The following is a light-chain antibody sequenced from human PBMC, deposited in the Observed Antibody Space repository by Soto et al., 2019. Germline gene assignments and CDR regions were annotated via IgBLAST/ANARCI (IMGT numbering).Light chain of an antibody. CDR2: GAS. Sequence: IVMTQSPATLSVSPGERATLSCRASQSVSSNLAWYQQKPGQAPRLLIYGASTRATGIPARFSGSGSGTEFTLTISSLQAEDFAVYHCQQYNNWPLTFGQGTKVEIK. CDR3: QQYNNWPLT. V-gene: IGKV3-15*01. J-gene: IGKJ1*01. CDR1: QSVSSN.